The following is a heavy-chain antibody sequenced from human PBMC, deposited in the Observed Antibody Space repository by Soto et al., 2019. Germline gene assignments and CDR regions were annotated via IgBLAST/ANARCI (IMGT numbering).Heavy chain of an antibody. D-gene: IGHD1-26*01. V-gene: IGHV4-30-4*01. CDR1: GGSISSGDYY. CDR3: SRDEMGAQAQDAFDI. Sequence: SETLSLTCTVSGGSISSGDYYWSWIRQPPGKGLEWIGYIYYSGSTYYNPSLKSRVTISVDTSKNQFSLKLSSVTAADTAVYYCSRDEMGAQAQDAFDIWCPGTMVTVS. J-gene: IGHJ3*02. CDR2: IYYSGST.